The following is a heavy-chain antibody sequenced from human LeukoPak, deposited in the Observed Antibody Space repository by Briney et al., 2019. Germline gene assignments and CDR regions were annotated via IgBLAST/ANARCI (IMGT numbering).Heavy chain of an antibody. V-gene: IGHV3-11*04. CDR1: GFAFSDYY. CDR2: ISSSGSPI. J-gene: IGHJ4*02. Sequence: GGSLRLSCAASGFAFSDYYMSWIRQAPGKGLEWVSYISSSGSPIYYADSVKGRFTISRDNAKNSLYLQMNSLRAEDTAVYYCARDYRDYDSSGYYFYWGQGTLVTVSS. D-gene: IGHD3-22*01. CDR3: ARDYRDYDSSGYYFY.